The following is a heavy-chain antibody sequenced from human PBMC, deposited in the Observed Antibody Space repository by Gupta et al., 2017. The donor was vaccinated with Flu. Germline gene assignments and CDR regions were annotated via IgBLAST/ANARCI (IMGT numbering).Heavy chain of an antibody. CDR1: SSYA. V-gene: IGHV3-23*01. J-gene: IGHJ4*02. D-gene: IGHD6-25*01. Sequence: SSYAMSWVRQAPGKGLEWVSGISGSGVSTYYADSVKGRFTISRDNSKNTLYLQMNSLRAEDTAVYYCVKDWSAAGGYYFDYWGQGTLVTVSS. CDR2: ISGSGVST. CDR3: VKDWSAAGGYYFDY.